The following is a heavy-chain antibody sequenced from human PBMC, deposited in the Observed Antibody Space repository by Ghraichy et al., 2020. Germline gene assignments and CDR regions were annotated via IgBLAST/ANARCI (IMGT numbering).Heavy chain of an antibody. CDR2: IKQDGSEK. CDR3: ARCLRVRGVAYYYYGMDV. Sequence: GGSLRLSCAASGFTFSSYWMSWVRQAPGKGLEWVANIKQDGSEKYYVDSVKGRFTISRDNAKNSLYLQMNSLRAEDTAVYYCARCLRVRGVAYYYYGMDVWGQGTTVTVSS. V-gene: IGHV3-7*01. CDR1: GFTFSSYW. J-gene: IGHJ6*02. D-gene: IGHD3-10*01.